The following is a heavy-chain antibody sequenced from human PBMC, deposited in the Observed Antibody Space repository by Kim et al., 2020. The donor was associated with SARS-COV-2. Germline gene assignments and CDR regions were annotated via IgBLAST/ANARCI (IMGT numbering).Heavy chain of an antibody. CDR1: GFTFSDYD. CDR3: ARGSGYYYY. V-gene: IGHV3-72*01. CDR2: TRNKANSYTT. D-gene: IGHD3-22*01. Sequence: GGSLRLSCAASGFTFSDYDMDWVRQAPGKGLEWVGRTRNKANSYTTEYAASVKGSFTISRDDSKNSLYLQMNSLKTEDTAVYYCARGSGYYYYWGQGTLVTVSS. J-gene: IGHJ4*02.